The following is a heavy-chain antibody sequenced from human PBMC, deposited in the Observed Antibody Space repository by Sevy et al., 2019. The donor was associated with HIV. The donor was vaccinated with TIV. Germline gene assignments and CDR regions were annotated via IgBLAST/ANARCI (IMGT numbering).Heavy chain of an antibody. CDR3: AKWSELPSSPFDY. D-gene: IGHD1-26*01. J-gene: IGHJ4*02. CDR2: ISGSGGST. CDR1: GFTFSNYA. Sequence: GSLRLSCAASGFTFSNYAMSWVRQAPGKGLEWVSAISGSGGSTYYADSVKGRFTISRDNSKNTLLLQMNSLRAEDTAVYFCAKWSELPSSPFDYWGQGTLVTVSS. V-gene: IGHV3-23*01.